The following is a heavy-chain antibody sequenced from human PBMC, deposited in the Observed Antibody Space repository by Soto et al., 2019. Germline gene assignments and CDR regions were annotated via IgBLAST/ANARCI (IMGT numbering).Heavy chain of an antibody. CDR1: GFSLTTSGVG. D-gene: IGHD3-10*01. J-gene: IGHJ4*02. CDR2: IYWDDDK. Sequence: QITLKESGPTLVRPTQTLTMTCTFSGFSLTTSGVGVGWIRQHQGKALEWLAVIYWDDDKRYSSSLKSRITITKDTSKNQVVLTMTNMDPVDTATYDCAHHPYYGLGSYSFDYWGQGTLVTVSS. CDR3: AHHPYYGLGSYSFDY. V-gene: IGHV2-5*02.